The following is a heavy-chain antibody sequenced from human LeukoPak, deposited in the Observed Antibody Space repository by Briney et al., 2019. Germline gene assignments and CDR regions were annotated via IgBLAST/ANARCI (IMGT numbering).Heavy chain of an antibody. J-gene: IGHJ3*02. CDR1: GGTFSSYA. CDR2: IIPIFGTA. V-gene: IGHV1-69*05. D-gene: IGHD5-24*01. CDR3: ARDKGDGDAFDI. Sequence: SVKVSCKASGGTFSSYASSWARQAPGQGLEWMGGIIPIFGTANYAQKLQGRVTITTDESTSTAYMELSSLRSEDTAVYYCARDKGDGDAFDIWGQGTMVTVSS.